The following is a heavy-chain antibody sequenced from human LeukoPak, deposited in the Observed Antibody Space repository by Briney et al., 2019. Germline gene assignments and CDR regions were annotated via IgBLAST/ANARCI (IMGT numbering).Heavy chain of an antibody. J-gene: IGHJ4*02. V-gene: IGHV1-18*01. CDR1: GYTFTSYG. CDR2: ISAYNGNT. Sequence: ASVKVSCKASGYTFTSYGISWVRQAPGQGGEGMGWISAYNGNTNYAQKLHGRVTMTTDTSTSTAYMELRSLRSDDTAVYYCARASLEGCCSGGSCSDSHFDYWGQGTLVTVSS. CDR3: ARASLEGCCSGGSCSDSHFDY. D-gene: IGHD2-15*01.